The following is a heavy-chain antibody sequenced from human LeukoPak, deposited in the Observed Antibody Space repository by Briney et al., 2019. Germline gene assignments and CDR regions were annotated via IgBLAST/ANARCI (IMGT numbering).Heavy chain of an antibody. D-gene: IGHD5-18*01. V-gene: IGHV1-69*13. J-gene: IGHJ6*03. CDR2: IIPIFGTA. CDR1: GGTFSSYA. Sequence: SVRVSCKASGGTFSSYAISWVRQAPGQGLEWMGGIIPIFGTANYAQKFQGRVTITADESTSTAYMELSSLRSEDTAVYYCARGGYRAGYYYYYMDVWGKGTTVTISS. CDR3: ARGGYRAGYYYYYMDV.